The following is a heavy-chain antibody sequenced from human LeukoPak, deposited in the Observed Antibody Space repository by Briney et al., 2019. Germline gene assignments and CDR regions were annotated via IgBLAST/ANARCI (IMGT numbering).Heavy chain of an antibody. CDR3: ASIDQVETTMGGYYFDY. CDR2: IYYRGST. CDR1: GGSISNFY. Sequence: SETLSLTCTVSGGSISNFYWRWIRQPPGKGLEWIGYIYYRGSTNYNPSLKSRVTISVDTSKNQFSLKLSSVTAADTAVYYCASIDQVETTMGGYYFDYWGQGTLVTVSS. D-gene: IGHD5-18*01. V-gene: IGHV4-59*01. J-gene: IGHJ4*02.